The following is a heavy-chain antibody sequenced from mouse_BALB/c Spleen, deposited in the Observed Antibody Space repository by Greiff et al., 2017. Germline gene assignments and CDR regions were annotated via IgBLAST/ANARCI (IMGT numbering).Heavy chain of an antibody. CDR1: GFNFKDSY. CDR3: ARGLRNYFDY. J-gene: IGHJ2*01. D-gene: IGHD2-2*01. V-gene: IGHV14-3*02. Sequence: VQLQQSGAELVKPGASVKLSCTASGFNFKDSYMHWVKQRPEQGLEWIGRIDPANGNTKYDPKFQGKATITADTSSNTAYLQLSSLTSEDTAVYYCARGLRNYFDYWGQGTTLTVSS. CDR2: IDPANGNT.